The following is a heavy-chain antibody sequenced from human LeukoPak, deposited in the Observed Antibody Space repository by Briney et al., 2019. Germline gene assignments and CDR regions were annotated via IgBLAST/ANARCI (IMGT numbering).Heavy chain of an antibody. CDR1: GGSISSSNW. V-gene: IGHV4-4*02. Sequence: SGTLSLTCAVSGGSISSSNWWSWVRQPPGKGLEWIGEIYHSGSTNYNPSLKSRVTISVDKSKNQFSLKLSSVTAAGTAVYYCARARWDGSGSIRGVGMDVWGQGTTVTVSS. CDR3: ARARWDGSGSIRGVGMDV. D-gene: IGHD6-19*01. CDR2: IYHSGST. J-gene: IGHJ6*02.